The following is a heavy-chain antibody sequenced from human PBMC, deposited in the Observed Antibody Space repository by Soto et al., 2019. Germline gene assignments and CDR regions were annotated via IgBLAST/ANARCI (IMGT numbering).Heavy chain of an antibody. D-gene: IGHD2-21*01. CDR3: EKDAMVIATKNQYYYSGMEV. V-gene: IGHV3-30*18. J-gene: IGHJ6*02. CDR1: GFTFSRYG. CDR2: ISYDGSNK. Sequence: QVQLVESGGGVVQPGRSLRLSCAASGFTFSRYGMHWVRQAPGKGLEWEAVISYDGSNKYYADSVKGRFTMSRDNSKNTLYLQMSSLRTEDTAVYYCEKDAMVIATKNQYYYSGMEVWGQGTTVTVSS.